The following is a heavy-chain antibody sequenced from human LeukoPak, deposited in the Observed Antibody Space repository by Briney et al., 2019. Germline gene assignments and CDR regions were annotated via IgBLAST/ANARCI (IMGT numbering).Heavy chain of an antibody. J-gene: IGHJ4*02. V-gene: IGHV3-23*01. CDR1: GFTFSSYA. CDR2: ISGSGGST. D-gene: IGHD3-3*01. Sequence: GGSLRLSCAASGFTFSSYAMSWVRQAPGKGREWVSAISGSGGSTYYADSVKGRFTISRDNSKNTLYLQMNSLRAEDTAVYYCAKEPLKDYDFWSGYPYWGQGTLVTVSS. CDR3: AKEPLKDYDFWSGYPY.